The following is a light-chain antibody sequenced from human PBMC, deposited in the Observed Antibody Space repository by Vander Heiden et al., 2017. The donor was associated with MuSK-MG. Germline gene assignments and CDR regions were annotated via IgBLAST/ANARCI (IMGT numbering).Light chain of an antibody. CDR2: DVT. Sequence: QSALTQPASVTGSPGQSIAISCTGTNNDVGRFNYVAWYQQQPGKAPNLIIYDVTARPSGISYRFSGSKSGNTASLTISGLQGEDEADYYCSSFTSRNTLLFGSGTKVTVL. J-gene: IGLJ1*01. CDR1: NNDVGRFNY. CDR3: SSFTSRNTLL. V-gene: IGLV2-14*03.